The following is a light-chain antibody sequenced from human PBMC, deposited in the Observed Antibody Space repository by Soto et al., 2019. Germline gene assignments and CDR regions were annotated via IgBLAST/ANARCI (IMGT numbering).Light chain of an antibody. CDR1: SSDVGGYNY. CDR2: DVS. CDR3: CSYTSSSIPYV. J-gene: IGLJ1*01. V-gene: IGLV2-14*01. Sequence: QSALTQPASVSGSPGQSITISCTGTSSDVGGYNYVSWYQQHPGKAPKLMIYDVSNRPSGVSNRFSGSKSGNTASLTISGLQAEDEADYYRCSYTSSSIPYVFGTGTKLTVL.